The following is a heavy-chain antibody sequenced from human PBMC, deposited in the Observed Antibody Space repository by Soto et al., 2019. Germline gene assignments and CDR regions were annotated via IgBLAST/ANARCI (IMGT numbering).Heavy chain of an antibody. Sequence: AASVNVSCKSSGYTFTSYCISWVRQAPGQGLEWMGWISAYNGNTNYAQKLQGRVTMTTDTSTSTAYMELRSLRSDDTAVYYCARDSGYFYYFDYWGQGTLVTVSS. CDR1: GYTFTSYC. CDR2: ISAYNGNT. V-gene: IGHV1-18*04. J-gene: IGHJ4*02. D-gene: IGHD3-22*01. CDR3: ARDSGYFYYFDY.